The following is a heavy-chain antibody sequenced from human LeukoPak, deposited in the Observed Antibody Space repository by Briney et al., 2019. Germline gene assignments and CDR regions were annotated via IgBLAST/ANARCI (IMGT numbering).Heavy chain of an antibody. D-gene: IGHD4-17*01. CDR2: ISYDGSNK. V-gene: IGHV3-30*04. J-gene: IGHJ4*02. Sequence: PGGSLRLSCAASGFTFSSYAMHWVRQAPGKGLEWVAVISYDGSNKYYADSVKGRFTISRDNSKNTLYLQMNSLRAEDTAVYYCARDSYRDYVGVFDYWGQGTLVTVSS. CDR1: GFTFSSYA. CDR3: ARDSYRDYVGVFDY.